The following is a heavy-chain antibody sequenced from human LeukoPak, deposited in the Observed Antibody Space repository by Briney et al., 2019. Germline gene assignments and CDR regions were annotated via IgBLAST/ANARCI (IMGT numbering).Heavy chain of an antibody. CDR2: ISAYNDNT. CDR3: ARDMEGYGNLDY. D-gene: IGHD2-8*02. Sequence: GASVKVSCKASGYTFTSYGISWVRQAPGQGLEWMGWISAYNDNTNYAQKLQDRVTMTTDTSTTTAYMELRSLRSDDTAVYYCARDMEGYGNLDYWGQGTLVIVSS. V-gene: IGHV1-18*01. CDR1: GYTFTSYG. J-gene: IGHJ4*02.